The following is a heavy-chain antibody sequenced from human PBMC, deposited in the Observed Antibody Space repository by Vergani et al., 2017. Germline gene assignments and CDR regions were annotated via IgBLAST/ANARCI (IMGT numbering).Heavy chain of an antibody. D-gene: IGHD1-7*01. CDR1: GSSISSGSYY. V-gene: IGHV4-61*02. Sequence: QVQLQESGPGLVKPSQTLSLTCTVSGSSISSGSYYWSWIRQPAGKGLEWIGRIYTSGSTNYNPSLKSRVTMSVDTSKNQFSLKLSSVTAADTAVYYCAREYPPGGGTTYGWFDPWGQGTLVTVSS. CDR2: IYTSGST. J-gene: IGHJ5*02. CDR3: AREYPPGGGTTYGWFDP.